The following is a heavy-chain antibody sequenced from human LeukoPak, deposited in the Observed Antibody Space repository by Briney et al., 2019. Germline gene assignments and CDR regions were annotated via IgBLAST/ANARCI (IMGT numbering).Heavy chain of an antibody. CDR3: ARDFSGGAADY. Sequence: ASVKVSCKVSGYSLIELSMHWVREAPGKGPEWLGFFDPEEGEGIYAQNFQGRVTMTEDPSSETAYMELSSLRSEDTAVYYCARDFSGGAADYWGQGTLVTVSS. J-gene: IGHJ4*02. V-gene: IGHV1-24*01. CDR2: FDPEEGEG. D-gene: IGHD3-16*01. CDR1: GYSLIELS.